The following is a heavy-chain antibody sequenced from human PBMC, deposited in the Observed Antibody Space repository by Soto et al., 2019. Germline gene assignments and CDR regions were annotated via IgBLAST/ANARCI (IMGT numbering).Heavy chain of an antibody. Sequence: SETLSLTCTVSGGSISSGDYYWSWIRQPPGKGLEWIGYIYYSGSTYYNPSLKSRVTISVDTSKNQFSLKLSSVTAADTAVYYCARDGFNYDFWSGYLPSFYGMDVWGQGTTVTV. CDR3: ARDGFNYDFWSGYLPSFYGMDV. J-gene: IGHJ6*02. V-gene: IGHV4-30-4*01. D-gene: IGHD3-3*01. CDR1: GGSISSGDYY. CDR2: IYYSGST.